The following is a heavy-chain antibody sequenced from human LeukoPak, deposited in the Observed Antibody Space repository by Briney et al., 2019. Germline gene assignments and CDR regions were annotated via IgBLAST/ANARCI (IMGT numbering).Heavy chain of an antibody. V-gene: IGHV1-2*07. Sequence: GASVTVSFSSSASAFTYYYIHWVRLAPAPGQEWMGWINPNTGGTNNAHMFSGKGTFTMDTDNSKTYLDLNGQRPGDTAMYVCARKGGPRVHAFDFWGQGTMVTVSS. CDR3: ARKGGPRVHAFDF. CDR1: ASAFTYYY. CDR2: INPNTGGT. J-gene: IGHJ3*01. D-gene: IGHD1-14*01.